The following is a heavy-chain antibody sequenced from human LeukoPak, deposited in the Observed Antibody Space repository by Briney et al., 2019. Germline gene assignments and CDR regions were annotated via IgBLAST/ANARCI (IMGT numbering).Heavy chain of an antibody. CDR2: IYYSGNT. Sequence: PSETLSLTCTVSGGSISSTSYNWGWIRQPPGKGLEWIGSIYYSGNTYYNPSLKSRVTISADTSKNHFSVKLSSVTAADTAVYYCASLIDYDSSGYYLDYWGQGTLVTVSS. CDR3: ASLIDYDSSGYYLDY. CDR1: GGSISSTSYN. J-gene: IGHJ4*02. D-gene: IGHD3-22*01. V-gene: IGHV4-39*07.